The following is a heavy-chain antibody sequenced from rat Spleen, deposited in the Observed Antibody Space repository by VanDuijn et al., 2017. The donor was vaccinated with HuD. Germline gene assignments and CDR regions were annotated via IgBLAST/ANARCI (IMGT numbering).Heavy chain of an antibody. Sequence: QVQLKESGPGLVQPSQTLSLTCTVSGLSLTSNSVSWIRQPPGKGLEWMGVIWNTGGTRYNSALKSRLSISKDTSKSQVFLKMTGRQTEDTATYYCAGDENGYIYVWFAYWGQGTLVTVSS. CDR1: GLSLTSNS. J-gene: IGHJ3*01. CDR2: IWNTGGT. V-gene: IGHV2-41*01. CDR3: AGDENGYIYVWFAY. D-gene: IGHD1-4*01.